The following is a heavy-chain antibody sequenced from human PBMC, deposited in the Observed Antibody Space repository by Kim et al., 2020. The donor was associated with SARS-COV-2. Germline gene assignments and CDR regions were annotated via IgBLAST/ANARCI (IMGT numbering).Heavy chain of an antibody. J-gene: IGHJ3*02. V-gene: IGHV4-59*01. CDR3: ARAIAAAGIDAFDI. D-gene: IGHD6-13*01. Sequence: NPSLKSRVTISVDTSKNQFSLKLSSVTAADTAVYYCARAIAAAGIDAFDIWGQGTMVTVSS.